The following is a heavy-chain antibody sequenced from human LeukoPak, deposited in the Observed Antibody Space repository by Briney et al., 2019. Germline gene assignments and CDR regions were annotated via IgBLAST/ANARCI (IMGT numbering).Heavy chain of an antibody. V-gene: IGHV4-59*06. Sequence: SETLSLTCTVSGGSISSYYWSWIRQHPGKGLEWIGYIYYSGSTYYNPSLKSRVTISVDTSKNQFSLKLSSVTAADTAVYYCARNSGIVGATTLPPFDYWGQGTLVTVSS. D-gene: IGHD1-26*01. J-gene: IGHJ4*02. CDR2: IYYSGST. CDR3: ARNSGIVGATTLPPFDY. CDR1: GGSISSYY.